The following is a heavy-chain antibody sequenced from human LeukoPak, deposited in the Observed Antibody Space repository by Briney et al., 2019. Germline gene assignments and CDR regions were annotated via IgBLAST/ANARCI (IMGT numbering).Heavy chain of an antibody. CDR3: ASGSEGYSSSLMPAYYLDY. V-gene: IGHV4-34*01. Sequence: SETLSLTCAVYGGSFSGYYWSWIRQPPGKGLEWIGEINHSGSTNYNPSLKSRVTISVDTSKNQFSLKLSSVTAADTAVYYCASGSEGYSSSLMPAYYLDYWGQGTLVTVSS. CDR2: INHSGST. CDR1: GGSFSGYY. D-gene: IGHD6-6*01. J-gene: IGHJ4*02.